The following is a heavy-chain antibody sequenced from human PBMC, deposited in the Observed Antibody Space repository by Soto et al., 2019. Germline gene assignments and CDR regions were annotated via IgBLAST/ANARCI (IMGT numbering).Heavy chain of an antibody. CDR2: ICYSGST. J-gene: IGHJ6*02. Sequence: SETLSLTCAVSGGSFSGSYWCWVWLPPGPGMEWIGNICYSGSTNYNPSLTRRVTVSVDTSKNQFPLELTSVSAEDTAVYYCACIFSGGYTYGFYYSGMDVWGQGTTVT. CDR1: GGSFSGSY. D-gene: IGHD5-18*01. CDR3: ACIFSGGYTYGFYYSGMDV. V-gene: IGHV4-59*08.